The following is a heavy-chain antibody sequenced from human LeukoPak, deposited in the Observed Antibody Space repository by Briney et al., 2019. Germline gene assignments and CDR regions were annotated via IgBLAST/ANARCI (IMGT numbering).Heavy chain of an antibody. CDR1: GFTFSSYA. V-gene: IGHV3-23*01. D-gene: IGHD5-24*01. CDR3: AKGLNVVMATIMAY. CDR2: ISGSGGST. Sequence: GGSLRLSCAASGFTFSSYAMSWVRQAPGKGLEWVSAISGSGGSTYYADSVKGRFTISRDNSKNTLYLQMNSLRAEDTAVYYCAKGLNVVMATIMAYWGQGTLVTVSS. J-gene: IGHJ4*02.